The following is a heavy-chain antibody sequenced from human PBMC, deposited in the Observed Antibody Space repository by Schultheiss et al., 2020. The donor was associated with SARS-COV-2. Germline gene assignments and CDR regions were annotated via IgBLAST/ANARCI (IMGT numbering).Heavy chain of an antibody. V-gene: IGHV4-34*01. CDR3: ARSIAAAGTYD. Sequence: SETLSLTCAVYGGSFSGYYWSWIRQPPGKGLEWIGEINHSGSTNYNPSLKSRVTISVDTSKNQFSLKLSSVTAADTAVYYCARSIAAAGTYDWGQGTPVTVSS. J-gene: IGHJ4*02. CDR2: INHSGST. D-gene: IGHD6-13*01. CDR1: GGSFSGYY.